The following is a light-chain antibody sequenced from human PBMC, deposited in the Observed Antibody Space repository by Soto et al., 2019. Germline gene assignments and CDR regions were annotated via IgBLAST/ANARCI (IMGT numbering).Light chain of an antibody. Sequence: GYRVTITCRASQSISSWLAWYQQKPGKAPKLLIYDASSLESGVPSRFSGSGSGTEFTLTISSLQPDDFATYYGQQYNSYWTFGQGTKVEIK. CDR3: QQYNSYWT. CDR2: DAS. V-gene: IGKV1-5*01. J-gene: IGKJ1*01. CDR1: QSISSW.